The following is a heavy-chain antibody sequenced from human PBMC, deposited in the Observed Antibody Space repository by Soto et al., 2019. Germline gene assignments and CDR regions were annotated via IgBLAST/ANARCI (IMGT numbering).Heavy chain of an antibody. D-gene: IGHD2-8*01. CDR2: ISSSSSYI. Sequence: LRLSCAASGFTFSSYSMNWVRQAPGKGLEWVSSISSSSSYIYYADSVKGRFTISRDNAKNSLYLQMNSLRAEDTAVYYCARDDRYCTNGVCYSDWFDPWGQGTLVTVSS. CDR3: ARDDRYCTNGVCYSDWFDP. CDR1: GFTFSSYS. V-gene: IGHV3-21*01. J-gene: IGHJ5*02.